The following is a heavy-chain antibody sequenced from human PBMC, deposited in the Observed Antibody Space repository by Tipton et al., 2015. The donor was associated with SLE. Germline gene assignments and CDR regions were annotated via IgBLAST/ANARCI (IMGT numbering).Heavy chain of an antibody. D-gene: IGHD3-9*01. CDR1: GFTFSSYS. CDR3: ARRSVRYFDWLAHGGYYFDY. V-gene: IGHV3-48*01. CDR2: ISSSSSTI. Sequence: VQLVQSGGGLVQPGGSLRLSCAASGFTFSSYSMNWVRQAPGKGLEWVSYISSSSSTIYYADSVKGRFTISRDNAKNSLYLQMNSLRAEDPAVYYCARRSVRYFDWLAHGGYYFDYWGQGTLVTVSS. J-gene: IGHJ4*02.